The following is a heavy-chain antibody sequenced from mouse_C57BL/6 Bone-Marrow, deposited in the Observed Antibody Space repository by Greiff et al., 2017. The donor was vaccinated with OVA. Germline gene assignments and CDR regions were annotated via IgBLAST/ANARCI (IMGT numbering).Heavy chain of an antibody. J-gene: IGHJ4*01. V-gene: IGHV1-82*01. D-gene: IGHD2-3*01. Sequence: QVTLKESGPELVKPGASVKISCKASGYAFSSSWMNWVKQRPGKGLEWIGRIYPGDGDTNYNGKFKGKATLTADKSSSTAYMQLSSLTSEDSAVYFCASGIFDGYVYAMDYWGQGTSVTVSS. CDR1: GYAFSSSW. CDR3: ASGIFDGYVYAMDY. CDR2: IYPGDGDT.